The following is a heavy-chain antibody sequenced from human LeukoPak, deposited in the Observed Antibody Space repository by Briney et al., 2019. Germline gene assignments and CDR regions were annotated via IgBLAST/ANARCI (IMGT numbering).Heavy chain of an antibody. Sequence: SGGSLRLACAASGFTFSSYAMNWVRQAPGRGLEWVPGFSGSGGTTYYADSVKGRFTSSRDNSKNTLYLQMNSLRAEDTAVYYCANGNRCTSPNCLGYYYFYMDVWGKGTTVTVSS. V-gene: IGHV3-23*01. D-gene: IGHD2-8*01. CDR1: GFTFSSYA. CDR2: FSGSGGTT. CDR3: ANGNRCTSPNCLGYYYFYMDV. J-gene: IGHJ6*03.